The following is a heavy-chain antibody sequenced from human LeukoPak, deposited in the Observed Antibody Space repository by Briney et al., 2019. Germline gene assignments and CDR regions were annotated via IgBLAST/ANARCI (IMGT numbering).Heavy chain of an antibody. CDR1: GFTVSSNY. V-gene: IGHV3-53*01. Sequence: PGGSLRLSCAASGFTVSSNYMSWVRQAPGKGLEWVSVIYSGGSTYYADSVKGRFTISRDNSKSTLYIQMNSLRAEDTAVYYCARLQGGGSYRNFDYWGQGTLVTVSS. CDR2: IYSGGST. J-gene: IGHJ4*02. D-gene: IGHD3-16*02. CDR3: ARLQGGGSYRNFDY.